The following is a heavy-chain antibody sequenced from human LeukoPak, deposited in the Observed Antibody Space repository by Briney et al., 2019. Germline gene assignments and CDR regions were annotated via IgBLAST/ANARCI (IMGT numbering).Heavy chain of an antibody. CDR3: AKIRNDYGDYFDY. D-gene: IGHD4-17*01. Sequence: PGGSLRLSCAASGFTFSSYGMHWVRQAPGKGLEWVAVISYDGSNKYYADSVKGRFTISRDNSKNTLYLQMNSLRAEDTAVYYCAKIRNDYGDYFDYWGQGTLVTVSS. CDR2: ISYDGSNK. V-gene: IGHV3-30*18. CDR1: GFTFSSYG. J-gene: IGHJ4*02.